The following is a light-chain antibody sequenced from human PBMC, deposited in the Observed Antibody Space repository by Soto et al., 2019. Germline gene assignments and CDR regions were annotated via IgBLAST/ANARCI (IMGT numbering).Light chain of an antibody. CDR3: QLRSNWLLT. V-gene: IGKV3-11*01. CDR2: DAS. J-gene: IGKJ4*01. CDR1: QSVSSY. Sequence: EIVLTQSPATLSLSPGERATLSCRASQSVSSYLAWYQQKPGKAPRLLIYDASNRATGIPARFSGSGSGTDFTLTISSLEPEDFAVYYCQLRSNWLLTFGGGTKVEIK.